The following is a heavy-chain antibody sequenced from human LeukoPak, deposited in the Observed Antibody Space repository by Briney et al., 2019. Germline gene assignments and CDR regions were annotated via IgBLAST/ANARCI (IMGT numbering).Heavy chain of an antibody. J-gene: IGHJ6*02. CDR2: INHSGST. Sequence: SETLSLTCAVYGGSFSGYYWSWIRQPPGKGLEWIGEINHSGSTNCNPSLKSRVTISVDTSKNQFSLKLSSVTAADTAVYYCARHAYGSGSYYSRYYYYYGMDVWGQGTTVTVSS. V-gene: IGHV4-34*01. CDR1: GGSFSGYY. CDR3: ARHAYGSGSYYSRYYYYYGMDV. D-gene: IGHD3-10*01.